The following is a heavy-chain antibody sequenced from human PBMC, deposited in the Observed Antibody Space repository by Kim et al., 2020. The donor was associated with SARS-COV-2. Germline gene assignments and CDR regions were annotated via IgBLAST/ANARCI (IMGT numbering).Heavy chain of an antibody. CDR2: ISYDGSNK. J-gene: IGHJ4*02. V-gene: IGHV3-30-3*01. CDR3: ARDPAVGATLYDY. CDR1: GFTFSSYA. D-gene: IGHD1-26*01. Sequence: GGSLRLSCAASGFTFSSYAMHWVRQAPGKGLEWVAVISYDGSNKYYADSVKGRFTISRDNSKNTLYLQMNSLRAEDTAVYYCARDPAVGATLYDYWGQGTLVTVSS.